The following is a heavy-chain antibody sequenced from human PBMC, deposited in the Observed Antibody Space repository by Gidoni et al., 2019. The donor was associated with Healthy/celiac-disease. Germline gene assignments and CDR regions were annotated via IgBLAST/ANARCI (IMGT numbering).Heavy chain of an antibody. CDR3: AKGAIKDCSSTSSCWYFDL. CDR1: GFTFSSYA. V-gene: IGHV3-23*01. D-gene: IGHD2-2*01. Sequence: EVQLLESGGGLVQPGGSLRLSCAASGFTFSSYAMSWVRQAPGKGLEWVSAISGSGGSTYYADSVKGRFTISRDNSKNTLYLQMNSLRAEDTAVYYCAKGAIKDCSSTSSCWYFDLWGRGTLVTVSS. J-gene: IGHJ2*01. CDR2: ISGSGGST.